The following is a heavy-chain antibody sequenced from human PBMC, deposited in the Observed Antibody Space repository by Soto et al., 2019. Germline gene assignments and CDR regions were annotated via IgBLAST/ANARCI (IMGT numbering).Heavy chain of an antibody. Sequence: SVKVSCKSSGGTFSRHAINWVRQAPGQGLEWMGGIIPLFGTTNYAQKFKGRLTITADESTNTTYMELRSLKSEDAAVYYCARASIHGSSWYFWFDPWGQGTLVTVS. V-gene: IGHV1-69*13. J-gene: IGHJ5*02. D-gene: IGHD6-13*01. CDR3: ARASIHGSSWYFWFDP. CDR2: IIPLFGTT. CDR1: GGTFSRHA.